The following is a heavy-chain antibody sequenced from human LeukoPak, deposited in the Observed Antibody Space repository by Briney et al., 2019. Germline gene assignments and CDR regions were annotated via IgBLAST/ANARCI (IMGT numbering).Heavy chain of an antibody. CDR3: ARLGGYYDSTPGDY. CDR2: INHSGST. Sequence: SETLSLTCAVYGGSFSGYYWSWIRQPPGKGLEWIGEINHSGSTNYNPSLKRRVTISVDTSKNQFSLKLSSVTAADTAVYYCARLGGYYDSTPGDYWGQGTLVTVSS. V-gene: IGHV4-34*01. J-gene: IGHJ4*02. D-gene: IGHD3-22*01. CDR1: GGSFSGYY.